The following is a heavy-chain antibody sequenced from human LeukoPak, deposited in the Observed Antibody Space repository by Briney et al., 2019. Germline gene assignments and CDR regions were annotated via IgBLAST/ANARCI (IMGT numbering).Heavy chain of an antibody. CDR1: GGSISSSSYY. V-gene: IGHV4-39*07. CDR2: IYYSGST. D-gene: IGHD2-21*02. Sequence: SETLSLTCTVSGGSISSSSYYWGWIRQPPGKGLEWIVSIYYSGSTYYNPSLKSRVTISVDTSKNQFSLKLSSVTAADTAVYYCARDVAYCGGDCTNDAFDIWGQGTMVTVSS. J-gene: IGHJ3*02. CDR3: ARDVAYCGGDCTNDAFDI.